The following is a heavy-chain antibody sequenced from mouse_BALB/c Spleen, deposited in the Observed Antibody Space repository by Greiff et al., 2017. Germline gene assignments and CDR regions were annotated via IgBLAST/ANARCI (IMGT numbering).Heavy chain of an antibody. CDR1: GDSITSGY. V-gene: IGHV3-8*02. D-gene: IGHD1-1*01. Sequence: EVKLMESGPSLVKPSQTLSLTCSVTGDSITSGYWNWIRKFPGNKLEYMGYISYSGSTYYNPSLKSRISITRDTSKNQYYLQLNSVTTEDTATYYCARYHGSSRGFAYWGQGTLVTVSA. CDR3: ARYHGSSRGFAY. J-gene: IGHJ3*01. CDR2: ISYSGST.